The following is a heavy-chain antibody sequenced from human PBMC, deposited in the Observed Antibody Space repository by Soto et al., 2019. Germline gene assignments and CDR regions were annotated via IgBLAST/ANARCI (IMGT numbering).Heavy chain of an antibody. V-gene: IGHV3-30*18. CDR3: AKDSGRGSADYYFDY. D-gene: IGHD3-10*01. CDR2: ISSDGRDK. Sequence: ESGGGVVQPGRSLRLSCAASGFTFSSYAMHWVRQAPGKGLEWVAVISSDGRDKYSADSVMGRFTVSRDNSKNTLYLQVNSLRAEDAAVYYCAKDSGRGSADYYFDYWGQGTLVTVSS. CDR1: GFTFSSYA. J-gene: IGHJ4*02.